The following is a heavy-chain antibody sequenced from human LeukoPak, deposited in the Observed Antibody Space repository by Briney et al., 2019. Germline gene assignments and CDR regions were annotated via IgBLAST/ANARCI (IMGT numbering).Heavy chain of an antibody. CDR3: ARETSQKGGHCMDV. J-gene: IGHJ6*03. CDR1: GGSISSYY. Sequence: SETLSLTSAVSGGSISSYYWSWIRQPPGKGLKWIGNIYYSGYTTYTPSLRRRVTISVDTSKNQLPLKLSSVTAADTAVYYCARETSQKGGHCMDVWGKGTTITISS. D-gene: IGHD3-16*01. CDR2: IYYSGYT. V-gene: IGHV4-59*01.